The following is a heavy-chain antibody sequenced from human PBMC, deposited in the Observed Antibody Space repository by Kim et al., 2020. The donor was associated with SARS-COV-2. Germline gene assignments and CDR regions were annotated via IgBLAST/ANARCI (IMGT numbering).Heavy chain of an antibody. V-gene: IGHV3-21*01. CDR3: ARTLYCSGDSCYKYFQH. J-gene: IGHJ1*01. Sequence: GGSLRLSCAASGFTFSSYSMNWVRQAPGKGLEWVSSISSTGSHIFYADSVQGRFTISRDNAKNSLYLQMNSLRAEDTAFYYCARTLYCSGDSCYKYFQHWGQGTLVTVSS. CDR2: ISSTGSHI. CDR1: GFTFSSYS. D-gene: IGHD2-15*01.